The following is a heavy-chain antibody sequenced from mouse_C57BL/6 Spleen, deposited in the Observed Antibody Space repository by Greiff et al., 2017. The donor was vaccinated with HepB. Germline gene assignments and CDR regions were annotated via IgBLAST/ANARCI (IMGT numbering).Heavy chain of an antibody. J-gene: IGHJ4*01. CDR3: ARGYSNYVNYYAMDY. CDR2: IYPGSGST. V-gene: IGHV1-55*01. D-gene: IGHD2-5*01. Sequence: VQLQQPGAELVKPGASVKMSCKASGYTFTSYWITWVKQRPGQGLEWIGDIYPGSGSTNYNEKFKSKAPLTVDTSSSTAYMQLSSLTSEDSAVYYCARGYSNYVNYYAMDYWGQGTSVTVSS. CDR1: GYTFTSYW.